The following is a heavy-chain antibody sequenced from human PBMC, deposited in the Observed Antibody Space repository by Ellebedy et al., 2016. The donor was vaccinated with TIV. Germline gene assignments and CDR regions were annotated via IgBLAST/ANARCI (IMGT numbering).Heavy chain of an antibody. CDR3: ARAYYFGSGPFGWFDP. CDR1: GFTFSSHW. Sequence: PGGSLRLSCTASGFTFSSHWMHWVRQAPGKGLVWVSRISSDGSYTSYADSVKGRFTISRDNAKNTLYLQMNSLRAEDTAVYYCARAYYFGSGPFGWFDPWGQGILVTVSS. D-gene: IGHD3-10*01. J-gene: IGHJ5*02. V-gene: IGHV3-74*01. CDR2: ISSDGSYT.